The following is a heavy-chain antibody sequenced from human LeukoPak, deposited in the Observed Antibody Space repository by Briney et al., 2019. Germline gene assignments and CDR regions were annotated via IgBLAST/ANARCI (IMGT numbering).Heavy chain of an antibody. D-gene: IGHD2-15*01. CDR1: GGTFSSYA. Sequence: GASVKVSCKASGGTFSSYAISWVRQAPGQGLEWMGGIIPIFGTANYAQKFQGRVTITADESTSTAYMELSSLRSEDTAVYYCAREFRYCSGGSCYREVLPDYWGQGTLVTVSS. CDR2: IIPIFGTA. V-gene: IGHV1-69*13. CDR3: AREFRYCSGGSCYREVLPDY. J-gene: IGHJ4*02.